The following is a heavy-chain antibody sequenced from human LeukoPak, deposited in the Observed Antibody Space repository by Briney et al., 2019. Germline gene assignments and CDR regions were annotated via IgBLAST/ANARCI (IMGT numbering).Heavy chain of an antibody. CDR3: ARDLIVCATVRYFDD. Sequence: GGSLRLSCAASGFTFSSYSMNWVRQAPGKGLEWVSSISSSSSYIYYADSVKGRFTISRDNAKNSLYLQMNSLRAEDTAVYYCARDLIVCATVRYFDDWGQGTLVTVSS. D-gene: IGHD1-26*01. J-gene: IGHJ4*02. V-gene: IGHV3-21*01. CDR1: GFTFSSYS. CDR2: ISSSSSYI.